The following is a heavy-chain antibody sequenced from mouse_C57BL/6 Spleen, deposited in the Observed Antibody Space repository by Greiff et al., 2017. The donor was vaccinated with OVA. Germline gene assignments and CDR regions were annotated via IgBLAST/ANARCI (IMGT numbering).Heavy chain of an antibody. CDR3: ARADYSNYGAY. CDR1: GYTFTSYW. D-gene: IGHD2-5*01. Sequence: QVQLQQPGAELVRPGSSVKLSCKASGYTFTSYWMHWVKQRPIQGLEWIGNIDPSDSETHYNQKFKDKATLTVDKSSSTAYMQLSSLTSEDSAVYYCARADYSNYGAYWGQGTLVTVSA. V-gene: IGHV1-52*01. J-gene: IGHJ3*01. CDR2: IDPSDSET.